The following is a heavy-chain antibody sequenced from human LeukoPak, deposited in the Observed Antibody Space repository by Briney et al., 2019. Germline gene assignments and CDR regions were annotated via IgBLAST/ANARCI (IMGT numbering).Heavy chain of an antibody. CDR3: ATRITMVRGVVDY. V-gene: IGHV4-30-2*01. CDR1: GGSISSGGYS. Sequence: SETLSLTCAVSGGSISSGGYSWSWIRQPPGKGLEWIGYIYHSGSTYYNPSLKSRVTISVDRSKNQFSLKLSSVTAADTAVYYCATRITMVRGVVDYWGQGTLVTVSS. D-gene: IGHD3-10*01. CDR2: IYHSGST. J-gene: IGHJ4*02.